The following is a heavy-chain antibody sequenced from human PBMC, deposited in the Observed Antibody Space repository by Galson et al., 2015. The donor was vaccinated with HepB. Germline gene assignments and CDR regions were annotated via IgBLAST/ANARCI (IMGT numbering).Heavy chain of an antibody. CDR3: AREGPHSVYGSGTGDP. CDR2: INPSGGST. D-gene: IGHD3-10*01. V-gene: IGHV1-46*01. Sequence: SVKVSCKASGYTFTSYYMHWVRQAPGQGLEWMGIINPSGGSTSYAQKFQGRVTMTRDTSTSTVYMELSSLRSEDTAVYYCAREGPHSVYGSGTGDPWGQGTLVTVSS. CDR1: GYTFTSYY. J-gene: IGHJ5*02.